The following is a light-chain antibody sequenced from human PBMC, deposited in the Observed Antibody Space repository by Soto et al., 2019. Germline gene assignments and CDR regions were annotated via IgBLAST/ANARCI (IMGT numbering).Light chain of an antibody. CDR2: DVT. CDR3: QVWDSSTVV. Sequence: QSALTQPASVSGSPGQSITISCTGTSSDVGGFNYVSWYQQHPGKAPKLMIYDVTNRPSGVSYRFSGSKSGNTASLTISGLQAEDEADYYCQVWDSSTVVFGGGTKVTVL. CDR1: SSDVGGFNY. J-gene: IGLJ2*01. V-gene: IGLV2-14*03.